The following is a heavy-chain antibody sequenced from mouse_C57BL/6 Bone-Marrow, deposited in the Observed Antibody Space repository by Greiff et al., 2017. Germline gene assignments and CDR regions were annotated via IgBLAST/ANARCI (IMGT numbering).Heavy chain of an antibody. CDR2: ISSGSSTI. CDR1: GFTFSDYG. V-gene: IGHV5-17*01. CDR3: AKGEGITTVPQMEY. Sequence: EVQLVESGGGLVKPGGSLKLSCAASGFTFSDYGMHWVRQAPEKGLEWVAYISSGSSTIYYADTVKGRFAISRDNAKNTLFLQMTSLRSEDTAMYYCAKGEGITTVPQMEYWGQGTSVTVSS. D-gene: IGHD1-1*01. J-gene: IGHJ4*01.